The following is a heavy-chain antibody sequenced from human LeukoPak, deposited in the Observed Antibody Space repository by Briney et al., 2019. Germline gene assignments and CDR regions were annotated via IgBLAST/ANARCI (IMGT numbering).Heavy chain of an antibody. Sequence: SETLSLTCTVSGGSISNYYWNWIRQPPGKGLEWIGYIYYTGSTNYNPSLKSRVTMSVDTSKNQFSLNLRSVTPEDTAVYYCARGPYKYDGSGAFDIWGQRDNGHRLF. D-gene: IGHD3-22*01. CDR1: GGSISNYY. J-gene: IGHJ3*02. CDR3: ARGPYKYDGSGAFDI. V-gene: IGHV4-59*01. CDR2: IYYTGST.